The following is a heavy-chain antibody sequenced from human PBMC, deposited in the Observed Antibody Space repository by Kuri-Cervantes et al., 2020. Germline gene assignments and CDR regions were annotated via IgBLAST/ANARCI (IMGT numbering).Heavy chain of an antibody. CDR3: ARTNDAFDI. CDR2: IYYSGST. CDR1: GGSISSYY. Sequence: GSLRLSCTVSGGSISSYYWSWIRQPPGKGLEWIGYIYYSGSTNYNPSLKSRVTISVDTSKNQFSLKLSSVTAADTAVYYCARTNDAFDIWGQGTTVTVSS. V-gene: IGHV4-59*01. J-gene: IGHJ3*02.